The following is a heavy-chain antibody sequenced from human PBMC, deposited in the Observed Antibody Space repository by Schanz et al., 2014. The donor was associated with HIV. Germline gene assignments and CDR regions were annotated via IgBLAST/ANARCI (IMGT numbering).Heavy chain of an antibody. Sequence: QIQLVQSGAEVKKPGASVKVSCRASGYTFTTYGITWVRQAPGQGLEWMGWISGYKGNTNYAQKLQGRVTITTDTSTSTAYMELRGLRSDDTAVYYCASVGSGSYYVRYFDYWGQGTLVTVSS. D-gene: IGHD3-10*01. CDR1: GYTFTTYG. J-gene: IGHJ4*02. CDR3: ASVGSGSYYVRYFDY. CDR2: ISGYKGNT. V-gene: IGHV1-18*01.